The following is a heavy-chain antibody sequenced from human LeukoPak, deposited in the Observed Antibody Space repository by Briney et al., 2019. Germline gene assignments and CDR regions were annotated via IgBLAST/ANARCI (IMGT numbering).Heavy chain of an antibody. CDR3: AKDYCTNGVCYTTAGYVFNI. CDR2: IRYDGSNK. CDR1: GFSFSSYG. Sequence: GGSLRLSCAASGFSFSSYGMHWVRQAPGKGLECVAFIRYDGSNKYYADSVKGRFTISRDNSKNTVYLQMNSLRAEDTALYYCAKDYCTNGVCYTTAGYVFNIWGQGTMVTVSS. V-gene: IGHV3-30*02. D-gene: IGHD2-8*01. J-gene: IGHJ3*02.